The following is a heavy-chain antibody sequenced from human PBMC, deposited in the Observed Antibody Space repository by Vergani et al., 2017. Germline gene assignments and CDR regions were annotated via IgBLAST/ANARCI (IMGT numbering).Heavy chain of an antibody. CDR2: ISGIGAGT. V-gene: IGHV3-23*01. D-gene: IGHD1-26*01. J-gene: IGHJ4*02. CDR1: GFTFGSYA. CDR3: AKSAGGMSYYFDY. Sequence: EVQLLESGGGLVQPGGSLRLSCAASGFTFGSYAMSWVRQAPGKGLEWVSTISGIGAGTYYADSVKGRFTISRDNSKNTLYLQMNSLRAEDTAVYYCAKSAGGMSYYFDYWGQGTLVTVSS.